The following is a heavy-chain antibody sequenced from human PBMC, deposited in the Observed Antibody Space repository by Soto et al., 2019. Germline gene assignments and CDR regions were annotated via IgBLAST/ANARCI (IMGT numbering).Heavy chain of an antibody. V-gene: IGHV1-69*13. CDR2: IFAILGTA. Sequence: SVKVSCKASGCTFSSYAIIRLRQAPGQGLEWMGGIFAILGTANYAQKFQGRVTITADESTSTAYMELSSLRSEDTAVYSCARGSRAEDPQGSWARPGYGYGYYYGMDVWGQGTTVTVSS. J-gene: IGHJ6*02. CDR1: GCTFSSYA. D-gene: IGHD5-18*01. CDR3: ARGSRAEDPQGSWARPGYGYGYYYGMDV.